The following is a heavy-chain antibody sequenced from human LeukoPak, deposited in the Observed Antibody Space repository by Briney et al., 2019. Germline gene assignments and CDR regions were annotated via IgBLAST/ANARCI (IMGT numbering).Heavy chain of an antibody. CDR2: IKPDGSEE. V-gene: IGHV3-7*01. D-gene: IGHD1-1*01. J-gene: IGHJ4*02. CDR3: VRNWNLDS. Sequence: PGGSLRLSCAASGFSFSVYWMSWVRQAPGRGLEWVANIKPDGSEENYGDSVKGRFIISRDNAGNSLFLQMNSLTVEDTAVYYCVRNWNLDSWGQGSLVTVSS. CDR1: GFSFSVYW.